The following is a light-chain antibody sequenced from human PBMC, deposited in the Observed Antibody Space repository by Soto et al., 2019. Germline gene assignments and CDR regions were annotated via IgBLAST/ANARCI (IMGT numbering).Light chain of an antibody. CDR1: QSVSSN. CDR3: QQYNNWPPVT. V-gene: IGKV3-15*01. Sequence: EIVMTQSPATLSVSPGERATLSCRASQSVSSNLACDQQKPGQAPRLIIYGASTRATGIPARFSGSGSGTEFTLTISRLQSDDFVVYYCQQYNNWPPVTVGGGTKVEL. CDR2: GAS. J-gene: IGKJ4*01.